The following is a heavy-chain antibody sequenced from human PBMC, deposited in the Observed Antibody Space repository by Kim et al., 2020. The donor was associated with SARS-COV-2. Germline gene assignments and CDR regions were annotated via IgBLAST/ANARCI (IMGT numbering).Heavy chain of an antibody. CDR1: GFPFSAYD. D-gene: IGHD7-27*01. CDR2: ITKSGTII. CDR3: VRDGKWGTIGI. J-gene: IGHJ3*02. Sequence: GGSLRLSCATSGFPFSAYDMNWVRQSPGKGLEWLSCITKSGTIIYYADSVKGRFTISRDKAKNSIHMQMNSLKHEDTAVYHCVRDGKWGTIGIWGQGTL. V-gene: IGHV3-48*02.